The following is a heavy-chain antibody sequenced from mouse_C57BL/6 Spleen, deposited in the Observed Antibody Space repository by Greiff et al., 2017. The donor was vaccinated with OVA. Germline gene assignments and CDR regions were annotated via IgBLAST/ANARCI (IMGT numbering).Heavy chain of an antibody. D-gene: IGHD2-5*01. Sequence: QVQLKESGPELVKPGASVKISCKASGYTFTDYYINWVKQRPGQGLEWIGWIYPGSGNTKYNAKFKGKATLTVDTSSSTAYMQLSSLTSEDSAVYVCASPPYYSNFPFAYWGQGTLVTVSA. CDR1: GYTFTDYY. J-gene: IGHJ3*01. CDR2: IYPGSGNT. CDR3: ASPPYYSNFPFAY. V-gene: IGHV1-84*01.